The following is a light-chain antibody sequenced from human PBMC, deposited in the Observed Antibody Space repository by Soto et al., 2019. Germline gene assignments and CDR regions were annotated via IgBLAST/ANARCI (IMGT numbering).Light chain of an antibody. CDR3: QHFGTTPWT. CDR2: GTS. Sequence: DIVLTQSPGTLSVSPGERATLSCRASQSFSSNSLAWYQQKPGQAPRLLIYGTSSRATGVPDRFSGSGSGTDFTLTINRLEPEDSAVYYCQHFGTTPWTFGQGTKVEIK. V-gene: IGKV3-20*01. J-gene: IGKJ1*01. CDR1: QSFSSNS.